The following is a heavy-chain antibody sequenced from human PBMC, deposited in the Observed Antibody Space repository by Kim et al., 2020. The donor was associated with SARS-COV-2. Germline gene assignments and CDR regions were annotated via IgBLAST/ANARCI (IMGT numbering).Heavy chain of an antibody. V-gene: IGHV3-48*02. Sequence: YYADAVKRRFTISRDNAKNSLYLQMNSLRDEDTAVYYCARDLIGAVALDYWGQGTLVTVSS. CDR3: ARDLIGAVALDY. J-gene: IGHJ4*02. D-gene: IGHD6-19*01.